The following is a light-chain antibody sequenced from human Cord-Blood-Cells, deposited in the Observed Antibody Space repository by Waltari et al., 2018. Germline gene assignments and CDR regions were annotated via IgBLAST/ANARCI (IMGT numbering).Light chain of an antibody. V-gene: IGLV2-8*01. CDR2: EVS. J-gene: IGLJ2*01. Sequence: QSALTQPPSASGSPGQSVTISCTGTSSDVGGYNYVSWYQQHPGKAPKHMIYEVSKLPSGVPDRFSGCKAGNTAALTVSGLQAEDEADYYCSSYSGSNNVVFGGGTKLTVL. CDR1: SSDVGGYNY. CDR3: SSYSGSNNVV.